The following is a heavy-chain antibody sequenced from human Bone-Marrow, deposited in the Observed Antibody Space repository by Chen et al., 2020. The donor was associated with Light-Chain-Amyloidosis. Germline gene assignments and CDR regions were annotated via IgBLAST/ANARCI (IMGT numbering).Heavy chain of an antibody. J-gene: IGHJ4*02. D-gene: IGHD1-26*01. V-gene: IGHV1-2*02. Sequence: QVQLVQSGAEVKKPGASVKVSCKASGYTFTDYNIHWLRQAPGRGLEWMGWIKPNGGVTYYAQKFQGRVTMTSDTSIRTVNMELSRLTFDDTAIYFCARNLGASHFDYWGQGTLVTVSS. CDR2: IKPNGGVT. CDR1: GYTFTDYN. CDR3: ARNLGASHFDY.